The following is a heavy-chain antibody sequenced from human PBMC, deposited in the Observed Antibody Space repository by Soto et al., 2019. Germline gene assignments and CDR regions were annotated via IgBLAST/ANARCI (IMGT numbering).Heavy chain of an antibody. CDR2: IWYDGSNK. CDR1: GFTFSSYG. J-gene: IGHJ6*02. V-gene: IGHV3-33*01. Sequence: GGSLRLSCAASGFTFSSYGMHWVRQAPGKGLEWVAVIWYDGSNKYYADSVKGRFTISRDNSKNTLYLQMNSLRAEDTAVYYCAREKYCSSTSCYHYYYGMDVWGQGTTVTVSS. D-gene: IGHD2-2*01. CDR3: AREKYCSSTSCYHYYYGMDV.